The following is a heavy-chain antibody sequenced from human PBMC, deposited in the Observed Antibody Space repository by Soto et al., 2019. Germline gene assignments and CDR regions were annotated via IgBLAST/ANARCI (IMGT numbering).Heavy chain of an antibody. V-gene: IGHV1-69*12. D-gene: IGHD3-22*01. Sequence: QVQLVQSGAEVKKPGSSVKVSCKASGGTFSSYAISWVRQAPGQGLEWMGGIIPIFGTANYAQKFQGRVTITADESTSTAYMELSRLRSEDTAVYYCARVDYYDSSGYYENFDYWGQGTLVTVSS. CDR1: GGTFSSYA. CDR3: ARVDYYDSSGYYENFDY. CDR2: IIPIFGTA. J-gene: IGHJ4*02.